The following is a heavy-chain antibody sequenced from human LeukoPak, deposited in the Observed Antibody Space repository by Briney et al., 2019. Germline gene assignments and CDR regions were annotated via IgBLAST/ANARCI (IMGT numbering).Heavy chain of an antibody. J-gene: IGHJ4*02. CDR2: IIPDSGGT. CDR1: GYPFTGYY. CDR3: AREKVADHPVDY. D-gene: IGHD6-19*01. Sequence: ASVKVSCKASGYPFTGYYIHRVRQAPGQGLEWMGWIIPDSGGTNYAQNFQGRVTMTRDTSISTVYMELTRLTSDDTAVYYCAREKVADHPVDYWGQGTLVTVSS. V-gene: IGHV1-2*02.